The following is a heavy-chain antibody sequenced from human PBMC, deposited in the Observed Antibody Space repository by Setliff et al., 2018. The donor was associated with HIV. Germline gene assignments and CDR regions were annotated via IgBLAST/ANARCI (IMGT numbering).Heavy chain of an antibody. CDR1: GGSMSTYY. CDR3: ARHKSQPYYFDY. J-gene: IGHJ4*02. Sequence: PSETLSLTCTVSGGSMSTYYWSWIRQPPGKGLEWIGYIYTSGSTNYNPSLRSRVTISVDTSKNHFSLRLSSVTAADTALYYCARHKSQPYYFDYWGQGTLVTVSS. CDR2: IYTSGST. V-gene: IGHV4-59*08.